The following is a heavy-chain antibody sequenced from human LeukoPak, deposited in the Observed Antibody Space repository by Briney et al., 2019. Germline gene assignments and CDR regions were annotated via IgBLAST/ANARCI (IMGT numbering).Heavy chain of an antibody. CDR3: ARDSGYGDCYFDY. CDR1: GYTFTGYY. Sequence: GASVKVSCKASGYTFTGYYMHWVRQAPGQGLEWMGWINPNSGGTNYAQKFQGRVTMTRDTSISTAYMELSRLRSDDTAVYYCARDSGYGDCYFDYWGQGTLVTVSS. V-gene: IGHV1-2*02. D-gene: IGHD4-17*01. CDR2: INPNSGGT. J-gene: IGHJ4*02.